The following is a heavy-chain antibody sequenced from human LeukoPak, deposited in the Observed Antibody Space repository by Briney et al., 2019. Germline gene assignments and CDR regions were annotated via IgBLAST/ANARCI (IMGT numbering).Heavy chain of an antibody. CDR3: ARSKSMIVDY. J-gene: IGHJ4*02. CDR1: GGSISSYY. CDR2: IYYSWST. Sequence: KTSETLSLTCTVSGGSISSYYWSWIRQPPGKGLEWIGYIYYSWSTNYNPSLKSRVTISVDTSKNQFSLKLSSVTAADTAVYYCARSKSMIVDYWGQGTLVTVSS. D-gene: IGHD3-22*01. V-gene: IGHV4-59*08.